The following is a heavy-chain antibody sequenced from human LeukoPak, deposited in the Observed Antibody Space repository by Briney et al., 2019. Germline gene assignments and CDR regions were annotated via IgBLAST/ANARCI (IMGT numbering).Heavy chain of an antibody. Sequence: ASVKVSCKASGYTFTGYYMHWVRQAPGQGLEWMEWINPNSGGTNYAQKFQGWVTMTRDTSISTAYMELSRLRSDDTAVYYCARVKQQRGSLLDYWGQGTLVTVSS. D-gene: IGHD6-13*01. J-gene: IGHJ4*02. CDR3: ARVKQQRGSLLDY. CDR2: INPNSGGT. CDR1: GYTFTGYY. V-gene: IGHV1-2*04.